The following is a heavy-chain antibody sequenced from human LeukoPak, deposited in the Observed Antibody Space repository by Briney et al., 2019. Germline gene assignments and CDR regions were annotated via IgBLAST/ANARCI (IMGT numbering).Heavy chain of an antibody. J-gene: IGHJ4*02. CDR2: IWYDGSEK. CDR3: ARDYGTTTTTKRWGCFDY. CDR1: GFTFSYNA. D-gene: IGHD4-11*01. V-gene: IGHV3-33*01. Sequence: AGGSLRLSCAASGFTFSYNAMHWVRQAPGEGLEWVAVIWYDGSEKYYADSVKGRFTISRDNSKNTLFLQMNSLRAEDTAVYYCARDYGTTTTTKRWGCFDYWGQGALVTVSS.